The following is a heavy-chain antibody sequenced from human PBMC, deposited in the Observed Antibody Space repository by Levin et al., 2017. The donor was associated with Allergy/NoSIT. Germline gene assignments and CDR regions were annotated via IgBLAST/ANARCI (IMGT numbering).Heavy chain of an antibody. V-gene: IGHV4-59*08. D-gene: IGHD2-2*01. CDR1: GGSISSYY. Sequence: SETLSLTCTVSGGSISSYYWSWIRQSPGKRPEWIGYIHYTGYTNYSPSLKSRVTISLDTSKNQFSLKLTSVTAADTAVYSCARISPFTVRPAAIFAFDTWGQGILVTVSS. CDR2: IHYTGYT. J-gene: IGHJ5*02. CDR3: ARISPFTVRPAAIFAFDT.